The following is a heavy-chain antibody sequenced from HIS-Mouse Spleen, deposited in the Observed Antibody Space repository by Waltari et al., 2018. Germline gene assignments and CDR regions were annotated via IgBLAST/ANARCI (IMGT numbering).Heavy chain of an antibody. V-gene: IGHV4-34*01. CDR2: INHSGST. CDR1: GGSLRGYF. J-gene: IGHJ4*02. Sequence: QVQLQQWGAGLLKPSETLALTCAVYGGSLRGYFWSWIRPPPGKGLEWIGEINHSGSTNYNPSLKSRVTISVDTSKNQFSLKLSSVTAADTAVYYCARGANTYYYDSSGTDFDYWGQGTLVTVSS. D-gene: IGHD3-22*01. CDR3: ARGANTYYYDSSGTDFDY.